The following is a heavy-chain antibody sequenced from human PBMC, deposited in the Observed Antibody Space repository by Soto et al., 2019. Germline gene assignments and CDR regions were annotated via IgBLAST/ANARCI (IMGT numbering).Heavy chain of an antibody. J-gene: IGHJ3*02. CDR3: TWCSSTSGPDAFDI. CDR1: GFTFGDYA. V-gene: IGHV3-49*04. Sequence: GGSLRLSCTASGFTFGDYAMSWVRQAPGEGLEWVGFIRSKAYGGTTEYAESVKGRFTISRDDSKSIAYLQMNSLKTEDTAVYYCTWCSSTSGPDAFDIWGQGTMVTVSS. CDR2: IRSKAYGGTT. D-gene: IGHD2-2*01.